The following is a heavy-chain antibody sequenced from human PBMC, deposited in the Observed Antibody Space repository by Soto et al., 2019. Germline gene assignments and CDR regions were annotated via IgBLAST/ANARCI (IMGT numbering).Heavy chain of an antibody. D-gene: IGHD3-10*01. CDR3: ATPGPYYYQIGYFDL. CDR2: IYYSGST. CDR1: GGSISSSSYY. V-gene: IGHV4-39*01. J-gene: IGHJ2*01. Sequence: QLQLQESGPGLVKPSETLSLTCTVSGGSISSSSYYWGWIRQPPGKGLEWIGSIYYSGSTYYNPSLKCRVTISVDTSKNQFSLKLSSVTAADTAVPYRATPGPYYYQIGYFDLLARGALITASS.